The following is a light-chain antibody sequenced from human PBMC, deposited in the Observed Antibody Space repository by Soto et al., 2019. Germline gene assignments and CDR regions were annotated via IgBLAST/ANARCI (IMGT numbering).Light chain of an antibody. CDR2: DVS. CDR1: SGDVGGYNY. J-gene: IGLJ2*01. V-gene: IGLV2-14*03. CDR3: SSFTSSTTLI. Sequence: QSALTQPASVSGSPGQSITISCTGTSGDVGGYNYVSWYQQHPGKAPKLMIYDVSNRPSGVSNRFSGSKSGNTASLTISGLQPEDEADYYCSSFTSSTTLIFGGGTKVTVL.